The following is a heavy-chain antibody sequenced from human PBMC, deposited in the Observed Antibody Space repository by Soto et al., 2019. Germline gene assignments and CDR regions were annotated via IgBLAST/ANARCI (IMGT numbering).Heavy chain of an antibody. CDR3: AKDYRYCSRTSCYVPPWFDP. J-gene: IGHJ5*02. D-gene: IGHD2-2*01. CDR2: ISYDGSNK. CDR1: GFTFSSYG. Sequence: PGGSLRLSCAASGFTFSSYGMHWVRQAPGKGLEWVAVISYDGSNKYYADSVKGRFTISRDNSKNTLYLQMNSLRAEDTAVYYCAKDYRYCSRTSCYVPPWFDPWGQGT. V-gene: IGHV3-30*18.